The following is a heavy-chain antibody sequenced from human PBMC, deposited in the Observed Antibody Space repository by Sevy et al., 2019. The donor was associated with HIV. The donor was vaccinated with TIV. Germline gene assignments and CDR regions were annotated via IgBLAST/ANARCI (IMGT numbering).Heavy chain of an antibody. D-gene: IGHD3-10*01. V-gene: IGHV3-23*01. CDR2: VTKNGET. CDR3: AREDATMVLSVDY. CDR1: GFTFSRYT. Sequence: GGSLRLSCAASGFTFSRYTMAWVRQAPGKGLEWFSSVTKNGETHYIDAVRGRFTISRDNSKNTVYLRMNSLRAEDTAIYYCAREDATMVLSVDYWGQGTLVTVSS. J-gene: IGHJ4*02.